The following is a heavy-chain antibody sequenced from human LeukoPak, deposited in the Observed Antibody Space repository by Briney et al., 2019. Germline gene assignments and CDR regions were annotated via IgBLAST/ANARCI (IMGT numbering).Heavy chain of an antibody. V-gene: IGHV3-23*01. CDR1: GFTFSSYA. D-gene: IGHD6-13*01. Sequence: TGGSLRPSCAASGFTFSSYAMSWVRQAPGKGLEWVSAISGSGGSTYYADSVKGRFTISRDNSKNTLYLQMNSLRAEDTAVYYCAKDRAAAYWFDPWGQGTLVTVSS. CDR3: AKDRAAAYWFDP. J-gene: IGHJ5*02. CDR2: ISGSGGST.